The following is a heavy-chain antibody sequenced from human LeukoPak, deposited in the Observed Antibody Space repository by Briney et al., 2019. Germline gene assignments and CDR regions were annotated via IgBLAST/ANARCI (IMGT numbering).Heavy chain of an antibody. CDR3: GRAPGYSYGALVDY. D-gene: IGHD5-18*01. CDR2: INTNSGGT. CDR1: GYTFTGYY. V-gene: IGHV1-2*02. J-gene: IGHJ4*02. Sequence: GASVKLSCTGSGYTFTGYYMHWVRHGPGQGLEWMGWINTNSGGTNYAQEFQGRVTLTMYTSISTAYMELSSLRSEETAVFYCGRAPGYSYGALVDYWGQGTLVTVSS.